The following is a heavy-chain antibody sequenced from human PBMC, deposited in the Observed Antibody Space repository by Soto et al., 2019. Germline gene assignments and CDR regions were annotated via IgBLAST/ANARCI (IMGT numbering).Heavy chain of an antibody. CDR1: GYTFTSYG. V-gene: IGHV1-18*01. D-gene: IGHD3-22*01. CDR2: ISAYNGNT. Sequence: ASVKVSCKASGYTFTSYGISWVRQAPGQGLEWMGWISAYNGNTNYAQKLQGRVTMTTDTSTSTAYMELRSLRSDDTAVYYCARRYYYDSSGYSYYYYCMDVWGQGTTVTVSS. CDR3: ARRYYYDSSGYSYYYYCMDV. J-gene: IGHJ6*02.